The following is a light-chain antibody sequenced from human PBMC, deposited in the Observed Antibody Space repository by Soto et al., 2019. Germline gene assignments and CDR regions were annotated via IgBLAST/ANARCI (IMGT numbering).Light chain of an antibody. CDR2: DAS. CDR1: QSISYW. Sequence: IPMTQSPSTLSASVGDRVTITCRASQSISYWLAWYQQRPGKAPKLLIYDASSLESGVPSRFSGSGSGTDFTLTISSLQPDDFATYYCQQYSTYSRTFGQGTKVDI. V-gene: IGKV1-5*01. J-gene: IGKJ1*01. CDR3: QQYSTYSRT.